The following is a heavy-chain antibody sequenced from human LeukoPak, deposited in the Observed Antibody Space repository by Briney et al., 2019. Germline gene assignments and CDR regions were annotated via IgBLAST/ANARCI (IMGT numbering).Heavy chain of an antibody. V-gene: IGHV4-34*01. J-gene: IGHJ4*02. CDR3: ARGRKYSYGY. CDR1: GGSFSGYY. CDR2: INHSGST. D-gene: IGHD5-18*01. Sequence: PSETLSLTXAVYGGSFSGYYWSWIRQPPGKGLEWIGEINHSGSTNYNPSLKSRVTISVDTSKNQFSLKLSSVTAADTAVYYCARGRKYSYGYWGQGTLVTVSS.